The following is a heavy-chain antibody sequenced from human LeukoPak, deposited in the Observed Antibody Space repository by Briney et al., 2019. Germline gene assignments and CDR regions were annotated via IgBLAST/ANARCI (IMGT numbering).Heavy chain of an antibody. Sequence: GGSPRLSCAASGFAFSRYNMNWVRQAPGKGLEWVSSISYSGPHMFYADSVRGRFTISRDNAENSLFLQMNSLRAEDTAVYFCASNDYRDEGIDSWGQGTLVTVSS. D-gene: IGHD4-17*01. J-gene: IGHJ4*02. CDR3: ASNDYRDEGIDS. V-gene: IGHV3-21*01. CDR2: ISYSGPHM. CDR1: GFAFSRYN.